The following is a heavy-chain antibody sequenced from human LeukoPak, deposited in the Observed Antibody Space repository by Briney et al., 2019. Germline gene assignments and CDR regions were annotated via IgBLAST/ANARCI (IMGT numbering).Heavy chain of an antibody. CDR3: ARKGRWLQLRLLPPVGYFDY. D-gene: IGHD5-24*01. J-gene: IGHJ4*02. CDR1: GGSFSGYY. CDR2: INHSGST. V-gene: IGHV4-34*01. Sequence: SETLSLTCAVYGGSFSGYYWSWIRQPPGKGLEWIGEINHSGSTNYNPSLKSRVTISVDTSKNQFSLKLSSVTAADTAVYYCARKGRWLQLRLLPPVGYFDYWGQGTLVTVSS.